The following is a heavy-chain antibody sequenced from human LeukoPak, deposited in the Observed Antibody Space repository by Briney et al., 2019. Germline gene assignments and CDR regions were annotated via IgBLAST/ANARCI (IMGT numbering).Heavy chain of an antibody. CDR1: GYTFTSYG. CDR3: ARVGDSSGWYGYDYYYGMDV. V-gene: IGHV1-18*01. J-gene: IGHJ6*02. CDR2: ISAYNGNT. D-gene: IGHD6-19*01. Sequence: ASVTVSCTSSGYTFTSYGISWVRQAPGQGLEWMGWISAYNGNTNYAQKLQGRVTMTTDTSTSTAYMELRSLRSIDTAVYYCARVGDSSGWYGYDYYYGMDVWGQGTTVTVSS.